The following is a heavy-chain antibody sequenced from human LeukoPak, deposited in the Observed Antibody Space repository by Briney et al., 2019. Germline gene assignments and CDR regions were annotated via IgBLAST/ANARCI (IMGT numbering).Heavy chain of an antibody. J-gene: IGHJ5*02. CDR3: ARGTYDFWSGYNWFDP. D-gene: IGHD3-3*01. CDR1: GYTFTSYD. V-gene: IGHV1-8*01. Sequence: ASVKVSCKASGYTFTSYDIHWVRQATGQGLEWMGWMNPNSGNTGYAQKFQGRVTMTRNTSISTAYMELSSLRSEDTAVYYCARGTYDFWSGYNWFDPWGQGTLVTVSS. CDR2: MNPNSGNT.